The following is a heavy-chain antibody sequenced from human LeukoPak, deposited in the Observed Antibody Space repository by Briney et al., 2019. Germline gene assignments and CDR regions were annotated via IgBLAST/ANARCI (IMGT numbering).Heavy chain of an antibody. D-gene: IGHD3-22*01. CDR1: GFTFNSYS. V-gene: IGHV3-48*04. CDR3: AREGDYYDSSGYAPSFDY. Sequence: PGGSLRLSCAASGFTFNSYSMNWVRQAPGKGLEWVSYISSSGSAIYYADSVKGRFTISRDNAKNSLYLQMNSLRAEDTAVYYCAREGDYYDSSGYAPSFDYWGQGTLVTVSS. CDR2: ISSSGSAI. J-gene: IGHJ4*02.